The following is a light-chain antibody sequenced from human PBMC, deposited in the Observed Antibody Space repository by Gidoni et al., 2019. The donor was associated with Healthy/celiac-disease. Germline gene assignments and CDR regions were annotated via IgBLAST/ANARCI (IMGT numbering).Light chain of an antibody. V-gene: IGKV1-5*03. CDR1: QSISSW. J-gene: IGKJ1*01. CDR3: QQYNSYSGT. CDR2: KAS. Sequence: DIQMTQSPSTLSASVGDRVNITCRASQSISSWLAWYQQKPGKAPKLLIYKASSLESGVTSRFSGSGSGTEFTLTISSLQPDYFATYYCQQYNSYSGTFXQXTKVEIK.